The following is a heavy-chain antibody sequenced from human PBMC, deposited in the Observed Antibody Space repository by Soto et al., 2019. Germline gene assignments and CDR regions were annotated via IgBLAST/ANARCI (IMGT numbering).Heavy chain of an antibody. CDR3: ARGGRNFDY. CDR2: INHSGST. D-gene: IGHD1-26*01. CDR1: GGSFSGYY. J-gene: IGHJ4*02. Sequence: SETLSLTCAVYGGSFSGYYWSWIRQPPGKGLEWIGEINHSGSTNYNPSLKSRVTISVVTSKNQFSLKLSSVTAADTAVYYYARGGRNFDYWGQGTLVTVSS. V-gene: IGHV4-34*01.